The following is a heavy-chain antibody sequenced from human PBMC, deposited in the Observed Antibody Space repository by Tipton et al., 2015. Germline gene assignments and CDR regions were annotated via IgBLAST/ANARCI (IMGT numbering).Heavy chain of an antibody. Sequence: GLVKPSEILSLTCTVSGGSVNSANYYWSWIRQPPGKGLEWIGYISYTDGAHYNPALKSRVTISVDTSKNQFSLTLNSVAAADTAVYYCARDLEHGMDVWGHGTTVTVSS. J-gene: IGHJ6*02. V-gene: IGHV4-61*01. CDR2: ISYTDGA. CDR1: GGSVNSANYY. CDR3: ARDLEHGMDV. D-gene: IGHD5-24*01.